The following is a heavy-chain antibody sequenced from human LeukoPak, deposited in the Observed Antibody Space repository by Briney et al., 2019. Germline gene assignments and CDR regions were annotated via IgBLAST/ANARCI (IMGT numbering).Heavy chain of an antibody. CDR1: GFTFSSYG. V-gene: IGHV3-30*02. J-gene: IGHJ4*02. D-gene: IGHD3-16*02. CDR3: ANRALRLGELSLSFFDY. Sequence: GGSLRLSCAASGFTFSSYGMHWVRQAPGKGLEWVAFIRYDGSNNYYADSVKGRFTISRDNSKNTLYLQMNSLRAEDTAVYYCANRALRLGELSLSFFDYWGQGTLVTVSS. CDR2: IRYDGSNN.